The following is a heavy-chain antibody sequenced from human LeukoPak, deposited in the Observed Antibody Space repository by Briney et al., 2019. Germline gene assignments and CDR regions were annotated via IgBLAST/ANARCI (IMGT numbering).Heavy chain of an antibody. Sequence: RSSETLSLTCAVSGGSISSGGHSWSWIRQPPGKGLEWIGYIYHTGSTCYNAPLKSRVTISVDTSKNQFSLKLSSVTAADTAVYYCATSSSRPKGYYDSSGSYHYWGQGTLVTVSS. CDR1: GGSISSGGHS. CDR2: IYHTGST. J-gene: IGHJ4*02. V-gene: IGHV4-30-2*01. CDR3: ATSSSRPKGYYDSSGSYHY. D-gene: IGHD3-22*01.